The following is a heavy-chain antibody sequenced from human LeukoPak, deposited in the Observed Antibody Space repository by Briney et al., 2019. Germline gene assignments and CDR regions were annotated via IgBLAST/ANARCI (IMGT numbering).Heavy chain of an antibody. CDR1: GFTLSSYA. CDR2: IIGIGSYI. Sequence: GGSLRLSCAASGFTLSSYAMSWVRQAPGKGLEWVSSIIGIGSYIYYADSVKGRFTISRDNAKNSLYLQMNSLRAEDTAVYYCARARGEWELPDHWGQGTLVTVSS. CDR3: ARARGEWELPDH. J-gene: IGHJ5*02. D-gene: IGHD1-26*01. V-gene: IGHV3-21*01.